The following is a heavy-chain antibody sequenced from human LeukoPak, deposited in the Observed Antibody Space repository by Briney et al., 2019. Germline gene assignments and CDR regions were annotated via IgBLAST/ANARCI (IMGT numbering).Heavy chain of an antibody. Sequence: SETLSLTCTVSGASIRSSYWSWIRQPPGKGLEWIGYISYTGSTNYNPTLKSRVSLSVDTSKNQFSLELSSVTAADTAVYYCATYRTSFIYWYFDLWGRGTLVTVSS. CDR1: GASIRSSY. CDR2: ISYTGST. D-gene: IGHD2-2*01. J-gene: IGHJ2*01. CDR3: ATYRTSFIYWYFDL. V-gene: IGHV4-59*01.